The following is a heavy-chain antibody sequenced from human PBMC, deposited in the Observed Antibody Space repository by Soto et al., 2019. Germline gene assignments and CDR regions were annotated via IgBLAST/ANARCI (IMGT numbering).Heavy chain of an antibody. Sequence: QVQLQESGPGLVKPSETLSLTCTVSGGSISSYYWSWIRQPPGKGLEWIGYIYYSGGTNYNPPLKSRVTISVDTSKNQFSLKLSSVTAADTAVYYCARGETYYYDSSGYYPIWGQGTMVTVSS. V-gene: IGHV4-59*01. J-gene: IGHJ3*02. CDR3: ARGETYYYDSSGYYPI. D-gene: IGHD3-22*01. CDR2: IYYSGGT. CDR1: GGSISSYY.